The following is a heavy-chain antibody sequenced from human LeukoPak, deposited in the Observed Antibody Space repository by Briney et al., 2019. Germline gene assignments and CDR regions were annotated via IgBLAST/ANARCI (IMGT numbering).Heavy chain of an antibody. CDR3: ARDTRSYYDILTGHNWFDP. D-gene: IGHD3-9*01. V-gene: IGHV4-59*12. J-gene: IGHJ5*02. CDR2: IYYSGST. CDR1: GGSISSYY. Sequence: SETLSLTCTVSGGSISSYYWSWIRQPPGKGLEWIGYIYYSGSTNYNPSLKSRVTISVDTSKNQFSLKLSSVTAADTAVYYCARDTRSYYDILTGHNWFDPWGQGTLVTVSS.